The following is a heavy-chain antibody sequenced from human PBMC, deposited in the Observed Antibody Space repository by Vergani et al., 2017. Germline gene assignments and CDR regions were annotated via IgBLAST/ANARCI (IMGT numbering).Heavy chain of an antibody. J-gene: IGHJ4*02. CDR2: ISGHGDRT. CDR1: GFTFSNSA. D-gene: IGHD2/OR15-2a*01. V-gene: IGHV3-23*01. CDR3: AREKSSNTSPFVGD. Sequence: EVHLLESGGGQVEAGGSLRLSCVASGFTFSNSAMSWVRQTSGKGLEWVSAISGHGDRTYYADSVKGRFTISRDNSKNTVYLQMNSLKAEDRATYDCAREKSSNTSPFVGDWGQGTLVTV.